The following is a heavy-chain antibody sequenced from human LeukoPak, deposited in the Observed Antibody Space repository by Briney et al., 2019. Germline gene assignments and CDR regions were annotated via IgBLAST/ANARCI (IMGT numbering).Heavy chain of an antibody. V-gene: IGHV1-18*01. CDR1: GYTFTNYG. CDR2: ISAYNGNT. J-gene: IGHJ4*02. Sequence: ASVKVSCKASGYTFTNYGISWVRQAPGQGLEWMGWISAYNGNTNYAQKLQGRVTMTTDTSTSTAYMELRSLRSDDTALYYCARTRWIAVAGTDYFDYWGQGTLVTVSS. CDR3: ARTRWIAVAGTDYFDY. D-gene: IGHD6-19*01.